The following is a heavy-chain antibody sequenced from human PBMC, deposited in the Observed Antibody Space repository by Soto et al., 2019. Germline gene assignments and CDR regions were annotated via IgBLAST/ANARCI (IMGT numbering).Heavy chain of an antibody. CDR1: GFNFNDFG. J-gene: IGHJ3*01. CDR2: VSSEGTKK. D-gene: IGHD2-15*01. CDR3: VKDYLGSSNAFDV. Sequence: QVHLEESGGAVVQPGRSLRLTCAVSGFNFNDFGMHWVRRTPGKGLEWVASVSSEGTKKYFSESVRGRFTISRDKSRKTLYLQMTGLRVGDTAVYHCVKDYLGSSNAFDVWGRGTVVIVSS. V-gene: IGHV3-30*18.